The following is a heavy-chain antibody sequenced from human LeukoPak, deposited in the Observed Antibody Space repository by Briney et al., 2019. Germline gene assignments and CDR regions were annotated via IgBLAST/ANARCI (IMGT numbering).Heavy chain of an antibody. D-gene: IGHD6-19*01. V-gene: IGHV3-66*01. Sequence: PGGSLRLSCAASGFTVSSNYMSWVRQAPGKGQEWVSVIYSGGSTYYADSVKGRFTISRDNSKNTLYLQMNSLRAEDTTVYYCARDRGYSSGWYGRFDYWGQGTLVTVSS. CDR1: GFTVSSNY. CDR3: ARDRGYSSGWYGRFDY. CDR2: IYSGGST. J-gene: IGHJ4*02.